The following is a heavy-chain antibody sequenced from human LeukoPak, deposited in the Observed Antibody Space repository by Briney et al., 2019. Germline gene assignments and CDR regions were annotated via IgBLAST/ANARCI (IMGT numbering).Heavy chain of an antibody. J-gene: IGHJ4*02. D-gene: IGHD3-10*01. CDR2: IIPILGIA. Sequence: SVKVSCKASGGTFSSYAISWVRQAPGQGLEWMGRIIPILGIANYAQKFQGRVTITADKSTSTAYMELSSLRSEDTAVYYCARDPDDGSFDYWGQGTLVTVSS. V-gene: IGHV1-69*04. CDR1: GGTFSSYA. CDR3: ARDPDDGSFDY.